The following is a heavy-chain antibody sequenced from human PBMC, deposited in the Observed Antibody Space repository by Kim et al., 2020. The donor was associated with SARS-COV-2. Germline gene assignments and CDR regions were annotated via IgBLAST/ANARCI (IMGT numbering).Heavy chain of an antibody. CDR3: ARVIRGYYSGLSVVNLFDP. V-gene: IGHV4-59*01. D-gene: IGHD5-18*01. CDR1: GGSISSYY. CDR2: IYYSGST. Sequence: SETLSLTCAVSGGSISSYYWSWIRQPPGKGLEWIGYIYYSGSTNYNPSLKSRVTISVDTSKNQFSLKLSSVTAADTAVYYCARVIRGYYSGLSVVNLFDPWGQGTLVTVSS. J-gene: IGHJ5*02.